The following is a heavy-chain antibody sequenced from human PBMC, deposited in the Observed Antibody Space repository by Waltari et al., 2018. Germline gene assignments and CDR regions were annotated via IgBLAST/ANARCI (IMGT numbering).Heavy chain of an antibody. J-gene: IGHJ4*02. CDR2: ISGSGTTI. V-gene: IGHV3-48*03. CDR3: ARRFDS. CDR1: GFTFSSYG. Sequence: EVQLVASGGGLVQPGGSLRLSGAAYGFTFSSYGMNWVRQAPGKGLEWISYISGSGTTIYYADSVKGRFTISRDDAENSLYLQMNSLRAEDTALYYCARRFDSWGQGTRVTVSS.